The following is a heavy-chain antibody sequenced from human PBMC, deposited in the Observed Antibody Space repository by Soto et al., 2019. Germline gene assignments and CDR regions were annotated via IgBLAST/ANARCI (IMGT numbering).Heavy chain of an antibody. CDR1: GFTFSNAW. CDR3: TTDTRDYYDSSGYLFGFDP. J-gene: IGHJ5*02. V-gene: IGHV3-15*07. CDR2: IKSKTDGGTT. Sequence: GGSLRLSCAASGFTFSNAWMNWVRQAPGKGLEWVGRIKSKTDGGTTDYAAPVKGRFTISRDDSKNTLYLQMNSLKTEDTAVYYCTTDTRDYYDSSGYLFGFDPWGQGTLVTVSS. D-gene: IGHD3-22*01.